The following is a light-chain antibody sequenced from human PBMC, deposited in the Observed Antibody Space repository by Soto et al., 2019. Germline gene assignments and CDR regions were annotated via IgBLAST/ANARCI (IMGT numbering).Light chain of an antibody. V-gene: IGLV3-21*01. CDR1: NIGSKS. CDR3: QVWESSSDHPSWV. CDR2: YDS. J-gene: IGLJ3*02. Sequence: SYELTQPPSVSVAPGKTARITCGGNNIGSKSVHWYQQKPGQAPVLVIYYDSDRPSGIPERFSGSNSGNTATLTISRVEAGDEGDYYCQVWESSSDHPSWVFGGGTKLTVL.